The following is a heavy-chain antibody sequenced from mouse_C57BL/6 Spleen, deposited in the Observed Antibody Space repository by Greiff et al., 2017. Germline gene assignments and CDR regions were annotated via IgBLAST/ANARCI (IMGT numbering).Heavy chain of an antibody. Sequence: VQLQQSGAELVRPGASVKLSCPASGFNIKDYYMHWVKQRPERGLEWIGRIDPEDGDTEYAPKFQGKATMTADTSSNTAYLQLSSLTSEDTAVYYCTTPYDYDEGWFAYWGQGTLVTVSA. CDR2: IDPEDGDT. D-gene: IGHD2-4*01. V-gene: IGHV14-1*01. CDR1: GFNIKDYY. CDR3: TTPYDYDEGWFAY. J-gene: IGHJ3*01.